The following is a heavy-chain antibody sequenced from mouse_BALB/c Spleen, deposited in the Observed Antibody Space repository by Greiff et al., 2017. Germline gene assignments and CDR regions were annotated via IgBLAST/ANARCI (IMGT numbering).Heavy chain of an antibody. J-gene: IGHJ4*01. V-gene: IGHV5-15*02. CDR3: ARGGKGGAMDY. CDR2: ISNLAYSI. Sequence: EVQVVESGGGLVQPGGSRKLSCAASGFTFSDYGMAWVRQAPGKGPEWVAFISNLAYSIYYADTVTGRFTISRENAKNTLYLEMSSLRSEDTAMYYCARGGKGGAMDYWGQGTSVTVSS. CDR1: GFTFSDYG. D-gene: IGHD2-1*01.